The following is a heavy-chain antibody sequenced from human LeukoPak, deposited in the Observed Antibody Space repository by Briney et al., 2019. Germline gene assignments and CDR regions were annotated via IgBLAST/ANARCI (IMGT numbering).Heavy chain of an antibody. CDR3: AGGGYDYVWAFDI. D-gene: IGHD3-16*01. V-gene: IGHV3-23*01. Sequence: TGGSLRLSCAASGFTFSSYAMSWVRQAPGKGLEWVSAISGSGGSTYYADSVKGRFTISRDNSKSTLYLQMNSLRAEDTAVYYCAGGGYDYVWAFDIWGQGTMVTVSS. CDR2: ISGSGGST. J-gene: IGHJ3*02. CDR1: GFTFSSYA.